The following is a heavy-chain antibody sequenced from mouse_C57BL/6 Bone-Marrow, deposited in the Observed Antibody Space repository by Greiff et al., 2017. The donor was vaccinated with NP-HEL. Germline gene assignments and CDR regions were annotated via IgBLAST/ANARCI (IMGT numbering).Heavy chain of an antibody. V-gene: IGHV5-4*03. CDR1: GFTFSSYA. CDR2: ISDGGSYT. J-gene: IGHJ1*03. Sequence: EVKVVESGGGLVKPGGSLKLSCAASGFTFSSYAMSWVRQTPEKRLEWVATISDGGSYTYYPDNVKGRFTISRDNAKNNLYLQMSHLKSEDTAMYYCARRAYSNYSYWYFDVWGTGTTVTVSS. CDR3: ARRAYSNYSYWYFDV. D-gene: IGHD2-5*01.